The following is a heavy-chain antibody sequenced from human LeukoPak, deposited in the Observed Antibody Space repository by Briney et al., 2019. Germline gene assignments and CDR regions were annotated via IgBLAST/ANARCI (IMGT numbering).Heavy chain of an antibody. Sequence: PGGSLRLSCAASGFTFSSYWMHWVRQAPGKGLVWVSRINSDGSSTSYADSVKGRFTISRDNAKNTLYLQMSSLRAEDTAVYYCVKVKGYSSSWYYFDYWGQGTLVTVSS. D-gene: IGHD6-13*01. J-gene: IGHJ4*02. CDR2: INSDGSST. V-gene: IGHV3-74*01. CDR3: VKVKGYSSSWYYFDY. CDR1: GFTFSSYW.